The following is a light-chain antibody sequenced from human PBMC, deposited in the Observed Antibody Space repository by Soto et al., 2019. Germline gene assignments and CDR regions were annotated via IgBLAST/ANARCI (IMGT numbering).Light chain of an antibody. V-gene: IGKV3-15*01. CDR1: QSVSTN. CDR2: DAS. J-gene: IGKJ1*01. CDR3: QQYNRWPRT. Sequence: EAVMTQSPATLSVSPGERATLSCRASQSVSTNLAWYQQKPGQAPRLLIYDASTRATGIPVRFSGSGSGTEFTLSISSVQYEDFAIFYCQQYNRWPRTFGQGTKVDIK.